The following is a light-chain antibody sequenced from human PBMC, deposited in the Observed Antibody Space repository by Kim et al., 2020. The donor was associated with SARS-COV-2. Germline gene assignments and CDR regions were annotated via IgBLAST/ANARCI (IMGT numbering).Light chain of an antibody. J-gene: IGKJ4*01. CDR3: QQYLSFPLT. Sequence: DIQMTQSPSTLSASVGDRVTVTCRASQNINKWLAWYQQKPGKAPELLISGASTSATGVPSRFSGSGFGTDFTLTISSLQPDDLATYFCQQYLSFPLTCGGGTKVEIK. CDR2: GAS. V-gene: IGKV1-5*03. CDR1: QNINKW.